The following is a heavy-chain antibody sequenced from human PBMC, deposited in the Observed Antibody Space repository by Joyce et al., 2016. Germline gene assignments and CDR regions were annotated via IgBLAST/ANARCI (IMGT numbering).Heavy chain of an antibody. CDR2: IYTGGST. Sequence: EVQLVESGGDLIRPGGSLRLSCAASGFTVRRNYMNWVRQAPGKGLEWLSVIYTGGSTYYAESGKGRFTISRDNSKNSLYLQMNSLRADDTAVYYCARSQWYGSGSYGPPDAFDVWGHGTLVTVSS. CDR1: GFTVRRNY. D-gene: IGHD3-10*01. CDR3: ARSQWYGSGSYGPPDAFDV. J-gene: IGHJ3*01. V-gene: IGHV3-53*01.